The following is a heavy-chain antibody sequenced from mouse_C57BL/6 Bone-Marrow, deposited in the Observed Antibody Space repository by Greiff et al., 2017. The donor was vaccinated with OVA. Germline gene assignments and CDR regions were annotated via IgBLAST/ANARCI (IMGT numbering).Heavy chain of an antibody. D-gene: IGHD1-1*01. J-gene: IGHJ1*03. CDR1: GYTFTSYG. CDR3: ARRTTAVGGYFDV. Sequence: VKLVESGAELARPGASVKLSCKASGYTFTSYGISWVKQRTGQGLEWIGEIYPRSGNTYYNEKFKGKATLTADKSSSTAYMELRSLTSEDSAVYFCARRTTAVGGYFDVWGTGTTVTVSS. CDR2: IYPRSGNT. V-gene: IGHV1-81*01.